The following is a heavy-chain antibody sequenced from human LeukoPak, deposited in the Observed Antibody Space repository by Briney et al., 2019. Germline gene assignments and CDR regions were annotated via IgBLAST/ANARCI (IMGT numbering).Heavy chain of an antibody. V-gene: IGHV3-11*01. D-gene: IGHD4-17*01. CDR2: ITSSGSTI. Sequence: GGSLRLSCAASGFTFSDYYMSWIRQAPGKGLEWVSHITSSGSTIYYADSVKGRLTISRDNAKNSLYLQMNSLRAEDTAVYYCAREYGAPYNWFDPWGQGTLVTVSS. J-gene: IGHJ5*02. CDR3: AREYGAPYNWFDP. CDR1: GFTFSDYY.